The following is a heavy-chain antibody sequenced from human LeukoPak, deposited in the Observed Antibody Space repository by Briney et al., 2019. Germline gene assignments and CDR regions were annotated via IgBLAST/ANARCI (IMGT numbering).Heavy chain of an antibody. V-gene: IGHV3-23*01. CDR2: ISGSGGST. CDR3: AKDGGFIVVVPEATFDP. Sequence: PGGSLRLSCAASGFTFSTYAMSWVRQAPGKGLEWVSAISGSGGSTYYVDSVKGRFTISRDDSKNTLYLQMNSLRAEDTAVYYCAKDGGFIVVVPEATFDPWGQGTLVTVSS. D-gene: IGHD2-2*01. CDR1: GFTFSTYA. J-gene: IGHJ5*02.